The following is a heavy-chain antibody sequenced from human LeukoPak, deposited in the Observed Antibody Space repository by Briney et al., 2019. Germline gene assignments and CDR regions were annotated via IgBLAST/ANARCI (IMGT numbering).Heavy chain of an antibody. CDR1: GFTFDDYA. CDR3: AKDVRNYYGSGSYYTN. V-gene: IGHV3-9*01. Sequence: GGSLRLSCAASGFTFDDYAMHWVRHAPGKGLEWVSGISWNSGSIGYADSVKGRFTISRDNAKNSLYLQMNSLRAEDTALYYCAKDVRNYYGSGSYYTNWGQGTLVTVSS. CDR2: ISWNSGSI. J-gene: IGHJ4*02. D-gene: IGHD3-10*01.